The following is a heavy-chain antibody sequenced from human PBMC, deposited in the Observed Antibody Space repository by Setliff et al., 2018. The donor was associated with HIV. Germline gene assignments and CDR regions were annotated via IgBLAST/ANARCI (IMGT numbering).Heavy chain of an antibody. V-gene: IGHV4-61*09. CDR3: ARGNSRRLRVHYYYYMDV. D-gene: IGHD4-17*01. Sequence: SETLSLTCTVSGGSISSGSYYWSWIRQPAGKGLEWIGHIYTSGNTNHNPSLKSRVTISVDTSENQFSLKLSSVTAADTAVYYCARGNSRRLRVHYYYYMDVWGKGTTVTV. CDR1: GGSISSGSYY. CDR2: IYTSGNT. J-gene: IGHJ6*03.